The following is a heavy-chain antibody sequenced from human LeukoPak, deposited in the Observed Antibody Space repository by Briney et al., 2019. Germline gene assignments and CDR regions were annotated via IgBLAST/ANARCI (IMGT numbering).Heavy chain of an antibody. V-gene: IGHV3-33*01. CDR3: ASGGIYYYDSSGYSHFDY. Sequence: GGSLRLSCAASGFTFSSYGMHWVRQAPGKGLEWVAVIWYDGSNKYYADSVKGRFTISRDNSKNTLYLQMNSLRAEDTAVYYCASGGIYYYDSSGYSHFDYWGQGTLVTVSS. CDR2: IWYDGSNK. J-gene: IGHJ4*02. D-gene: IGHD3-22*01. CDR1: GFTFSSYG.